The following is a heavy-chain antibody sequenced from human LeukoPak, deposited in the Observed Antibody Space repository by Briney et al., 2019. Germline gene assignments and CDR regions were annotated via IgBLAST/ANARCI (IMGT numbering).Heavy chain of an antibody. CDR2: IWFDGSNK. CDR3: ASSAGALIDC. CDR1: GFTFSSYG. V-gene: IGHV3-33*01. Sequence: GSLRLSCAASGFTFSSYGMHWDRQAPGKGLEWVAVIWFDGSNKFYADSVKGRFTISRDNSKNTLYLQMNSLRAEDTAVYYCASSAGALIDCWGQGTLVIVSS. D-gene: IGHD6-19*01. J-gene: IGHJ4*02.